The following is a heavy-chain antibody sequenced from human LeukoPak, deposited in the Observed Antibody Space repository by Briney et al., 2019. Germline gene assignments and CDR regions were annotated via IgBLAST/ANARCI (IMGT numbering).Heavy chain of an antibody. J-gene: IGHJ4*02. CDR2: IWYDGSNK. V-gene: IGHV3-33*01. CDR1: GFTFSSYG. D-gene: IGHD1-1*01. CDR3: ARIGGTGYIDY. Sequence: GGSLRLSCATSGFTFSSYGMHWVRQAPSKGLEWVAFIWYDGSNKYYADSVKGRFTISRDNSKNTLYLQMNSLRDDDTAVYYCARIGGTGYIDYWGQGTLATVSS.